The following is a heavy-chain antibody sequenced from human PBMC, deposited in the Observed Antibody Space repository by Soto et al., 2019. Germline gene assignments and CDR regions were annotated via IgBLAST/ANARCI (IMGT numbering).Heavy chain of an antibody. CDR1: GFTVSSNY. CDR2: IYSGGST. Sequence: GGSLRLSCAASGFTVSSNYMSWVRQAPGKGLEWVSVIYSGGSTYYADSVKGRFTISRDNSKNTLYLQMNSLRAEDTAVYYCARSVAARRGEDWFDPWGQGTLVTVSS. J-gene: IGHJ5*02. V-gene: IGHV3-53*01. D-gene: IGHD6-6*01. CDR3: ARSVAARRGEDWFDP.